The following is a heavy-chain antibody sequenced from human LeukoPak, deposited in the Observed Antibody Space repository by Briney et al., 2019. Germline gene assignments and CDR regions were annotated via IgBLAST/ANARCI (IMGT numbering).Heavy chain of an antibody. J-gene: IGHJ4*02. Sequence: GGSLRLSCAASGFTFSSYWMHWVRQAPGKGLVWVSRINTDGSSTSYADSVKGRFTISRDNAKNTLYLQMNSLRAEDMAVYYCARVMQGDYSPFDYWGQGTLVTVSS. CDR1: GFTFSSYW. CDR3: ARVMQGDYSPFDY. D-gene: IGHD4-17*01. CDR2: INTDGSST. V-gene: IGHV3-74*01.